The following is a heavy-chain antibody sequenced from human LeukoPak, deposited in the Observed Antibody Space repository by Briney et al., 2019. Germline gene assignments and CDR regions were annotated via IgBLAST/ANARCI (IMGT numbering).Heavy chain of an antibody. D-gene: IGHD2-2*02. V-gene: IGHV3-30*03. CDR2: ISFDGSNK. CDR1: GFTFSSYS. Sequence: LGGSLRLSCAASGFTFSSYSMNWVRQAPGKGLEWVAVISFDGSNKYYGDSVKGRFTISRDNSKNTLYLQMNSLRAEDTAVYYCARDYTLFPHWYFALWGRGTLVTVSS. J-gene: IGHJ2*01. CDR3: ARDYTLFPHWYFAL.